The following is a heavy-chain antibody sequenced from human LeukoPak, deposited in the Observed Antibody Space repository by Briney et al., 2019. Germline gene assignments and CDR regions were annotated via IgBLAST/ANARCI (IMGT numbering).Heavy chain of an antibody. J-gene: IGHJ4*02. D-gene: IGHD3-10*01. V-gene: IGHV4-59*08. CDR2: IYYSGST. CDR3: ARRYGSGIYRPFFDY. CDR1: GGSISSYY. Sequence: SETLSLTCTVSGGSISSYYWSWIRQPPGKGLEWIGYIYYSGSTNYNPSLKSRVTISVDTSKNQFSLKLSSVTAADTAVYYCARRYGSGIYRPFFDYWGQETLVTVSS.